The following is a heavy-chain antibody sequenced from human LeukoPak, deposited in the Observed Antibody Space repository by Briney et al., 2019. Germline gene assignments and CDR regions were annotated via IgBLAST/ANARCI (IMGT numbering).Heavy chain of an antibody. D-gene: IGHD1-1*01. CDR2: ISYDGSNK. CDR3: ARDRTIDY. Sequence: GGSLRLSCAASGFTFSSYAMHWVRQAPGKGLEWVAVISYDGSNKYYADSVKGRFTISRDNSKNTLYLQMNSLRAEDTAVYYCARDRTIDYWGQGTLVTVSS. V-gene: IGHV3-30-3*01. CDR1: GFTFSSYA. J-gene: IGHJ4*02.